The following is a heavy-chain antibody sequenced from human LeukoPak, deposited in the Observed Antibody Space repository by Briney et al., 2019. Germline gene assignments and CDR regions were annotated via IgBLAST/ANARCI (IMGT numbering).Heavy chain of an antibody. CDR1: GFTFSSYA. CDR2: ISYDGSNK. V-gene: IGHV3-30*18. CDR3: AKGRGYSGLTVFDY. Sequence: PGGSLRLSCTASGFTFSSYAMSWVRQAPGKGLEWVAVISYDGSNKYYADSVKGRFTISRDNSKNTLYLQMNSLRAEDTAVYYCAKGRGYSGLTVFDYWGQGTLVTVSS. J-gene: IGHJ4*02. D-gene: IGHD6-13*01.